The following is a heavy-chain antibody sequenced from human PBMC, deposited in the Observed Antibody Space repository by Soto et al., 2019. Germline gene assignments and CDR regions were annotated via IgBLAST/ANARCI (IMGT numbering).Heavy chain of an antibody. CDR1: GGSVSSGYYY. V-gene: IGHV4-61*03. D-gene: IGHD4-17*01. CDR3: ASLDYGDYEDFDY. J-gene: IGHJ4*02. Sequence: SETLSLTCTVSGGSVSSGYYYWSWIRQPPGKGLEWIGYIYYSGSTSYNPSLKSRVTISVDTSKNHFSLKLSSVTAADTAVYYCASLDYGDYEDFDYWGQGALVTVSS. CDR2: IYYSGST.